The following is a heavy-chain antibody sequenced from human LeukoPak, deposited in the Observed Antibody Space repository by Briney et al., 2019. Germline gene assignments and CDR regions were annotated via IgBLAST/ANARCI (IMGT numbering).Heavy chain of an antibody. D-gene: IGHD3-22*01. CDR1: GASFTSHY. J-gene: IGHJ3*01. Sequence: PSETLSLTRSVSGASFTSHYWGWIRQPPGKGPERIGHLYYSGSTTYNPSLESRVTMSVDTSRKQISLKLNSVAAADTAVYYCARGRGSPYYVEAFDVWGQGTVVTVSS. CDR2: LYYSGST. V-gene: IGHV4-59*11. CDR3: ARGRGSPYYVEAFDV.